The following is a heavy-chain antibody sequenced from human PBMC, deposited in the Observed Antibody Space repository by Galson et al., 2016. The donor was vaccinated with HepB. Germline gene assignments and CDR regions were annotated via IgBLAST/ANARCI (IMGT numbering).Heavy chain of an antibody. CDR2: TWADGNNK. J-gene: IGHJ4*02. CDR3: AMKQGVVARRGDSFDY. D-gene: IGHD6-19*01. V-gene: IGHV3-33*01. Sequence: SLRLSCAGSGFIFSNYGLHWVRQAPGKGLEWVANTWADGNNKYYADSVKGRFTISKDNPKNTLYLQINSLRTEDTALYYCAMKQGVVARRGDSFDYWGQGTMVTVSS. CDR1: GFIFSNYG.